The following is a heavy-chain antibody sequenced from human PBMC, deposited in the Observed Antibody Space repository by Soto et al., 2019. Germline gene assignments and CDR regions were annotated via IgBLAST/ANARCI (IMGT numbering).Heavy chain of an antibody. CDR2: INHSGST. J-gene: IGHJ6*02. V-gene: IGHV4-34*01. D-gene: IGHD2-2*01. CDR3: ARRGVVVPAASYYYYYGMDV. Sequence: SETLSLTGAVYGGSFSGYYWSWIRQPPGKGLEWIGEINHSGSTNYNPSLKSRVTISVDTSKNQFSLKLSSVTAADTAVYYCARRGVVVPAASYYYYYGMDVWGQGTTVTVSS. CDR1: GGSFSGYY.